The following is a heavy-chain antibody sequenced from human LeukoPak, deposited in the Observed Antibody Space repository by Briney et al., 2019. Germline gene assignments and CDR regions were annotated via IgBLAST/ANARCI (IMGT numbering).Heavy chain of an antibody. D-gene: IGHD3-22*01. CDR1: GFTFSSYA. CDR2: ISGSGGST. Sequence: GGSLRLSCAASGFTFSSYAMSWVRQAPGKGLEWVSAISGSGGSTYYADSVKGRFTISRDNSKNTLYLQMNSLRAEDTAVYYCARGNYYGSSGYYYGYYYYYMDVWGKGTTVTVSS. J-gene: IGHJ6*03. CDR3: ARGNYYGSSGYYYGYYYYYMDV. V-gene: IGHV3-23*01.